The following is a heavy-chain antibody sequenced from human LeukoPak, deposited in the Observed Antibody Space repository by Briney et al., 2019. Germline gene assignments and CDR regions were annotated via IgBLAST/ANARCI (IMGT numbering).Heavy chain of an antibody. CDR1: GGSISSYY. V-gene: IGHV4-4*07. CDR2: IYTSGST. CDR3: ARGMVRGAKYYYGMDV. D-gene: IGHD3-10*01. J-gene: IGHJ6*02. Sequence: SETLSLTCTVSGGSISSYYWSWIRQPAGKGLEWIGRIYTSGSTNYNPSLKSRVTMSVDTSKNQFSLKLSSVTAADTAVYYCARGMVRGAKYYYGMDVWGQGTTVTVSS.